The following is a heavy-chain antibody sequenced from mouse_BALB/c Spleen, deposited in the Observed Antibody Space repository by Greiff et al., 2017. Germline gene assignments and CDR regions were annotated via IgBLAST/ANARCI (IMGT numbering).Heavy chain of an antibody. CDR3: ARDKGWYYFDY. Sequence: EVMLVESGGGLVQPGGSLRLSCATSGFTFTDYYMSWVRQPPGKALEWLGFIRNKANGYTSEYSASVKGRFTISRDNTQSILYLQMNTLRAEDSATYYCARDKGWYYFDYWGQGTTLTVSS. J-gene: IGHJ2*01. V-gene: IGHV7-3*02. CDR2: IRNKANGYTS. D-gene: IGHD3-3*01. CDR1: GFTFTDYY.